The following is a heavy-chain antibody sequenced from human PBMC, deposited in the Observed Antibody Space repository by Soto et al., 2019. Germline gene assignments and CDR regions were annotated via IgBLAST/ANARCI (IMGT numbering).Heavy chain of an antibody. CDR1: GGSIRSYY. V-gene: IGHV4-59*01. CDR2: IYYRGST. CDR3: ARGGSPRKYYYGMDV. D-gene: IGHD3-16*01. J-gene: IGHJ6*02. Sequence: SETLSLTCTASGGSIRSYYWSWIRQPPGKGLEWIGYIYYRGSTNYNPSLTSRVTISVDTSKNQFSLKLSSVAAADTAVYYCARGGSPRKYYYGMDVWGQGATVT.